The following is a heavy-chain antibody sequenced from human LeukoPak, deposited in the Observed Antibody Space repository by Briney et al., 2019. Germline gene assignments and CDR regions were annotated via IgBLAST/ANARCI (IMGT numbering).Heavy chain of an antibody. CDR3: ARAIGVAAYYFDY. J-gene: IGHJ4*02. D-gene: IGHD6-13*01. V-gene: IGHV4-39*02. CDR2: IYHSGTT. Sequence: KPSETLSLTCTVSGGSISSSSYYWGWIRQPPGKGLEWIGRIYHSGTTYYNPSLKSRVTISVDTSKNHFSLQLSSVTAADTAVYYCARAIGVAAYYFDYWGQGTLVTVSS. CDR1: GGSISSSSYY.